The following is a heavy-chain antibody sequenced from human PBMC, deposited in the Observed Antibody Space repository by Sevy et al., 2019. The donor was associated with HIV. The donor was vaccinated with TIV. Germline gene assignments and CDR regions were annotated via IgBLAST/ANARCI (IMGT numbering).Heavy chain of an antibody. CDR2: VSYDGSNK. D-gene: IGHD5-18*01. Sequence: GGSLRLSCVDSGFTFHSHAMHWVRQAPGKGLEWVAAVSYDGSNKFYTDSVKGRFVISRDNSKNTLYLQINSLRVEDTAVYHCARDRWAPPTAILYYFDFWGQGTLVTVSS. V-gene: IGHV3-30*09. CDR1: GFTFHSHA. CDR3: ARDRWAPPTAILYYFDF. J-gene: IGHJ4*02.